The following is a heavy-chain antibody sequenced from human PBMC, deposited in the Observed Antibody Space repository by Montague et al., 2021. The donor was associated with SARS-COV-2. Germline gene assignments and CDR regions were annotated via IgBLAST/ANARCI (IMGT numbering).Heavy chain of an antibody. CDR1: GGSFNDYY. CDR2: INHGGST. J-gene: IGHJ4*02. Sequence: SETRSLTCAVYGGSFNDYYWSWIRQPPGKGLEWIGEINHGGSTNYSPSLKSRVTISADTSKNQFSLKLKSVTAADTANYYCARGHQGVAMIVVVMIGAKYYFDYWGQGSLVTVSS. V-gene: IGHV4-34*01. D-gene: IGHD3-22*01. CDR3: ARGHQGVAMIVVVMIGAKYYFDY.